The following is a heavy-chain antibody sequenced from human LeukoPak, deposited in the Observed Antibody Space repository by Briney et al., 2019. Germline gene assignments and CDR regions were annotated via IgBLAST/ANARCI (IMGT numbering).Heavy chain of an antibody. CDR2: IYTSGST. Sequence: SETLSLTCTVSDGSISSGSYYWSWIRQPAGKGLEWIGRIYTSGSTNYNPSLKSRVTISVDTSKNQFSLKLSSVTAADTAVYYCAREGDDYGDYYFDYWGQGTLVTVSS. D-gene: IGHD4-17*01. V-gene: IGHV4-61*02. CDR1: DGSISSGSYY. CDR3: AREGDDYGDYYFDY. J-gene: IGHJ4*02.